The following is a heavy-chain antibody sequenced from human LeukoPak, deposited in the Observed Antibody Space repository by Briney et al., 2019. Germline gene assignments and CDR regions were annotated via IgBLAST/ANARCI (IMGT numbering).Heavy chain of an antibody. Sequence: GGSLRLSCAASGFTFSSYGMHWVRQAPGKGLEWVAVISYDGSNKYYADSVKGRFTISRDNSKNTLYLQMNSLRAEDTAVYYCAKDYDILISNYHYFGMDVWGQGTTVTVPS. CDR3: AKDYDILISNYHYFGMDV. V-gene: IGHV3-30*18. CDR1: GFTFSSYG. J-gene: IGHJ6*02. D-gene: IGHD3-9*01. CDR2: ISYDGSNK.